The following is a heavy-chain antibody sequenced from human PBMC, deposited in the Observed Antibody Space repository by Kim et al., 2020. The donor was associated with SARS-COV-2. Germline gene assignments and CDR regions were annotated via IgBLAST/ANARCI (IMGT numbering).Heavy chain of an antibody. Sequence: SETLSLTCTVSGGSISSSSYHWGWIRQPPGKGLEWIGSIYYSGSTYYNPSLKSRVTISVDTSKNQFSLKLSSVTAADTAVYYCARFTIFGVVIIKNWFDPWGQGTLVTVSS. J-gene: IGHJ5*02. D-gene: IGHD3-3*01. CDR2: IYYSGST. CDR1: GGSISSSSYH. V-gene: IGHV4-39*01. CDR3: ARFTIFGVVIIKNWFDP.